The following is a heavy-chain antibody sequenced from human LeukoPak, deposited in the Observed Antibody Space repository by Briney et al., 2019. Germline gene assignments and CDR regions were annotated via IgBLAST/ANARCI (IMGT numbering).Heavy chain of an antibody. Sequence: SETLSLTCAVYGGSFSGYYWSWIRQPPGKGLEWSGEINHSGSTNYNPSLKSRVTISVDTSKNQFSLKLSSVTAADTAVYYCARLHGLYYFDYWGQGTLVTVSS. D-gene: IGHD3-16*01. CDR1: GGSFSGYY. J-gene: IGHJ4*02. CDR3: ARLHGLYYFDY. V-gene: IGHV4-34*01. CDR2: INHSGST.